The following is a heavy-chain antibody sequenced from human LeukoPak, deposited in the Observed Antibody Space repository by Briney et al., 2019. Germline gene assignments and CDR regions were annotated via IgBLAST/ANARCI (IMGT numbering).Heavy chain of an antibody. CDR3: ARVISYSSSWYGLYY. CDR1: GYTFTSYD. D-gene: IGHD6-13*01. Sequence: ASVKVSCKASGYTFTSYDINWVRQATGQGLEWMGWMNPNSGNTGYAQKFQGRVTITADESTSTAYMELSSLRSEDTAVYYCARVISYSSSWYGLYYWGQGTLVTVSS. V-gene: IGHV1-8*01. CDR2: MNPNSGNT. J-gene: IGHJ4*02.